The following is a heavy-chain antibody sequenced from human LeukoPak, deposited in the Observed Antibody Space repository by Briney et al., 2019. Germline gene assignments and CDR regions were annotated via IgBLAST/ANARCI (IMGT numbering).Heavy chain of an antibody. CDR1: GFTFDDYT. D-gene: IGHD5-12*01. Sequence: TGGSLRLSCAASGFTFDDYTMHWVRQAPGKGLEWVSLISWDGGSTYYADSVKGRFTISRDNSKNTLYLQMNSLRAEDTAVYYCAKGGGYEAQYYYYYLDVWGKGTTVTISS. J-gene: IGHJ6*03. V-gene: IGHV3-43*01. CDR2: ISWDGGST. CDR3: AKGGGYEAQYYYYYLDV.